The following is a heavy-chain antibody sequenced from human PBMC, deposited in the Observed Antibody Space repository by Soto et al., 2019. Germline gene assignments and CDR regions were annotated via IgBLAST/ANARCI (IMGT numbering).Heavy chain of an antibody. D-gene: IGHD6-13*01. J-gene: IGHJ4*02. V-gene: IGHV3-48*02. CDR3: VRGTETSGSCPDH. CDR2: ISSSSTTI. Sequence: EVQLVESEGGLVQPGGSLRLSCVVTGFTFSSYSMNWVRQAPGKGLEWVSHISSSSTTIYYADSVKGRFTISRDNAKNSLYLQMNSLRDEDTAVYYCVRGTETSGSCPDHWGQGTLVTVSS. CDR1: GFTFSSYS.